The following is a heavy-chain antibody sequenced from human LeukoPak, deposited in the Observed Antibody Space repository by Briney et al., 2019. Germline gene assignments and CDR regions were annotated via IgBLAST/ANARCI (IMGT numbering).Heavy chain of an antibody. V-gene: IGHV3-21*01. D-gene: IGHD2-2*01. CDR2: ISSSSSYI. CDR1: GFTFSSYS. CDR3: AREGGIVVVPAAPDY. Sequence: PGGSLRLSCAASGFTFSSYSMNWVRQAPGKGLEWVSSISSSSSYIYYADSVKGRFTISRDNAENSLYLQMNSLRAEDTAVYYCAREGGIVVVPAAPDYWGQGTLVTVSS. J-gene: IGHJ4*02.